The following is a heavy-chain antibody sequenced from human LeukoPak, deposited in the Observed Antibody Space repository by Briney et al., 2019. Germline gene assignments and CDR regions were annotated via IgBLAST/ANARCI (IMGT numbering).Heavy chain of an antibody. Sequence: GGSLRLSCAASGITFSTYGMHWVRQAPGKGLEWVAVIWYDGSNKYYADSVKGRFTISRDNSKNTLYLQMNSLRAEDTAVYYCARDRSYRFDYWGQGTPVTVSS. J-gene: IGHJ4*02. CDR1: GITFSTYG. CDR3: ARDRSYRFDY. D-gene: IGHD3-10*01. V-gene: IGHV3-33*01. CDR2: IWYDGSNK.